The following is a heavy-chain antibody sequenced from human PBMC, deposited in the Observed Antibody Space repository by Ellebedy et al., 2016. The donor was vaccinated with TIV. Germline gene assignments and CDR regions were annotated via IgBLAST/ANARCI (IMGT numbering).Heavy chain of an antibody. V-gene: IGHV3-23*01. CDR3: AIGSENLNFWSGYEVSSWD. J-gene: IGHJ4*02. D-gene: IGHD3-3*01. CDR1: GFTFSSYA. CDR2: ISGSGGST. Sequence: GESLKISXAASGFTFSSYAMSWVRQAPGKGLEWVSAISGSGGSTYYADSVKGRFTISRDNAKNSLYLQMTSLRAEDTAVYYCAIGSENLNFWSGYEVSSWDWGQGTLVTVSS.